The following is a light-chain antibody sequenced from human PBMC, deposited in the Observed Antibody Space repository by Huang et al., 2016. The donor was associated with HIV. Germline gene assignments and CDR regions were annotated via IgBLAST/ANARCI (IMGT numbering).Light chain of an antibody. CDR2: NTS. J-gene: IGKJ3*01. CDR1: QSISSY. CDR3: QQTYSTLFT. Sequence: DIQMTQSPSPLSASVGDRVTITCRASQSISSYLKWYQQKAGKAPNLLIYNTSSLQSGVPTRFSGSGSGTDFTLTVSSLQPEDFATYYCQQTYSTLFTFGPGTTVDIK. V-gene: IGKV1-39*01.